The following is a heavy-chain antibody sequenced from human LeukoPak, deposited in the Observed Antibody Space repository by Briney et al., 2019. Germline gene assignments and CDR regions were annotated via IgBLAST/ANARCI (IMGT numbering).Heavy chain of an antibody. CDR1: GVTLSSYA. CDR3: ARNGMDV. J-gene: IGHJ6*02. V-gene: IGHV3-23*01. Sequence: GGSLRLSCAASGVTLSSYAMSWARQAPGKGLEWVSGISGNGDNTYYTDSVKGRFTISRDNSKNTLYLQMNSLRAEDTAVYYCARNGMDVWGQGTTVTVSS. CDR2: ISGNGDNT.